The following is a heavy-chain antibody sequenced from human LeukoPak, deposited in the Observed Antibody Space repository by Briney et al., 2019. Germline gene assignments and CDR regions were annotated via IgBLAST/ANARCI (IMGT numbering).Heavy chain of an antibody. V-gene: IGHV1-18*01. Sequence: ASVKVSCKASGYTFTSYGISWVRQAPGQGLEWMGWISAYNGNTNYAQKLQGRVTMTTDTSTSTAYMELRSLRSDDTAVYYCAREGLKSGTRYYYYGMDVWGQGTTVTVSS. CDR2: ISAYNGNT. D-gene: IGHD1-26*01. CDR1: GYTFTSYG. J-gene: IGHJ6*02. CDR3: AREGLKSGTRYYYYGMDV.